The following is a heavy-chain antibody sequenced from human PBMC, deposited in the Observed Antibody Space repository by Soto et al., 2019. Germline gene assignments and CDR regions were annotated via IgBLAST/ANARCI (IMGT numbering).Heavy chain of an antibody. CDR3: AKALPDYSNRWYFFFDS. V-gene: IGHV3-23*01. CDR1: GFTFSTYA. D-gene: IGHD4-4*01. Sequence: GGSLRLSCVGSGFTFSTYAMSWVRQPPGKGLEWVATISGAGAATYYADSVKGRFTISRDNSKSTMFLELDSLRADDSAVYYCAKALPDYSNRWYFFFDSWGQGTPVTVSS. CDR2: ISGAGAAT. J-gene: IGHJ4*02.